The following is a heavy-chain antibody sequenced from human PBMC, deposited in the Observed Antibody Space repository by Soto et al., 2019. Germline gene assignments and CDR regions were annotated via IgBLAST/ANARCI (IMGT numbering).Heavy chain of an antibody. J-gene: IGHJ5*02. CDR3: AKGSSGSSGWYGTAGFDP. D-gene: IGHD6-19*01. CDR2: ISWNSGSI. V-gene: IGHV3-9*01. CDR1: GFTFDDYA. Sequence: EVQLVESGGGLVQPGRSLRLSCAASGFTFDDYAMHWVRQAPGKGLEWVSGISWNSGSIGYADSVKGRFTISRYNAKNSLYLHMNSLRAEDTALYYCAKGSSGSSGWYGTAGFDPWGQGTLVTVSS.